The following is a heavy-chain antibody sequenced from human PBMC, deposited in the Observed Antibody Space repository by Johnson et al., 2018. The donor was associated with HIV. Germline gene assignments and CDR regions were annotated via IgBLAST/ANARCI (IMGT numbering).Heavy chain of an antibody. CDR1: GFTFSDYY. CDR2: ISSSGSTI. V-gene: IGHV3-11*01. J-gene: IGHJ3*02. Sequence: QVQLVESGGGLVQPGGSLRLSCAASGFTFSDYYMSWIRQAPGKGLEWVSYISSSGSTIYYADSVKGRFTISRDNAKKSLYLQMNGLRTEDTALYYCAKDIVYGVYGAQGAFHIWGRGTMVTVSS. D-gene: IGHD4-17*01. CDR3: AKDIVYGVYGAQGAFHI.